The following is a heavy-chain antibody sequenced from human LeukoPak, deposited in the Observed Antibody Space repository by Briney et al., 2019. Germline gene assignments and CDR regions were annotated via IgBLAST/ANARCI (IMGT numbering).Heavy chain of an antibody. CDR3: ATEGSGTFYY. CDR2: MNPNSGTR. D-gene: IGHD1-26*01. V-gene: IGHV1-8*02. Sequence: ASVKVSCKASGYTFTGYYMHWVRQAPGQGLEYMGWMNPNSGTRGYAQKFQGRVTLTRNTSISTAYMELSSLRSEDTAMYYCATEGSGTFYYWGQGTLVTVSS. CDR1: GYTFTGYY. J-gene: IGHJ4*02.